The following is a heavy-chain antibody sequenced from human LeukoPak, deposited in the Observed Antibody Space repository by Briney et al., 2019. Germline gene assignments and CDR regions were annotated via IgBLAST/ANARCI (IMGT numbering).Heavy chain of an antibody. Sequence: ASVKVSCTASGYTFSGYYMHWVRQAPGQGLEWMGIINPSGGSTSYAQKFQGRVTMTRDTSTSTVYMELSSLRSEDTAVYYCARDFNPTYYYGSGSFSLEYFDYWGQGTLVTVSS. V-gene: IGHV1-46*01. CDR1: GYTFSGYY. D-gene: IGHD3-10*01. CDR3: ARDFNPTYYYGSGSFSLEYFDY. CDR2: INPSGGST. J-gene: IGHJ4*02.